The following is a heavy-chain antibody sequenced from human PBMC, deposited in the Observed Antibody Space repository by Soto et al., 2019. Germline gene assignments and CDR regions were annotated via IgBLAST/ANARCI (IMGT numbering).Heavy chain of an antibody. Sequence: QVQLVQSGGGLVEPGGSLRLSCAASGFKFPDYHMTWIRQAQGKGLEWISYINSRGTYTTYADSVRGRFTVSRDNAKNSLYLQMVSLTGEDTAVYYCACVAPTIFGAQFHQNLVDVWGQGNMVTVAS. V-gene: IGHV3-11*06. D-gene: IGHD3-3*01. CDR1: GFKFPDYH. CDR3: ACVAPTIFGAQFHQNLVDV. J-gene: IGHJ6*02. CDR2: INSRGTYT.